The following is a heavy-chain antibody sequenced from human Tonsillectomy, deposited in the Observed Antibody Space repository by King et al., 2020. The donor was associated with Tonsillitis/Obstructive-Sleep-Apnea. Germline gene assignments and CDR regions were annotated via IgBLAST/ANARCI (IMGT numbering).Heavy chain of an antibody. D-gene: IGHD5-12*01. Sequence: VQLVESGAEVKKPGESLKISCKGSGYSFTTSGTGGFRRFPGKGLNWLGIINPVDSVTNTSPAFQAKVTTPADKYISTAYLQWSSLKASDTAMYYCARRGYSGYDPEYWFDPWGQGTLVTVSS. V-gene: IGHV5-51*01. CDR1: GYSFTTSG. J-gene: IGHJ5*02. CDR3: ARRGYSGYDPEYWFDP. CDR2: INPVDSVT.